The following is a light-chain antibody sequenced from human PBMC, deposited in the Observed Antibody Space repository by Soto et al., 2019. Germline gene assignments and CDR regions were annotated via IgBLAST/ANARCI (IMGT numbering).Light chain of an antibody. J-gene: IGKJ2*01. Sequence: EIVMTQSPATLSVSPGERATLSCRASQSVSTNLAWYQKKPGQAPRLLIYGASTRATGLPARFSGSGSGTEFTLTISSLQSEDFAVYYCQQYNDWLLYTFGQGTKLEIK. CDR2: GAS. CDR3: QQYNDWLLYT. V-gene: IGKV3-15*01. CDR1: QSVSTN.